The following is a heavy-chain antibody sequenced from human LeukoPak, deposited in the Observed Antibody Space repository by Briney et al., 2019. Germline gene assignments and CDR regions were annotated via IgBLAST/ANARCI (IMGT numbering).Heavy chain of an antibody. D-gene: IGHD6-19*01. CDR3: ARRIAVAGSEFDY. Sequence: SQTLSLSCTVSGGSISSGDYYWSWIRQPPGKGLEWIGYIYHSGSTYYNPSLKSRVTISVDRSKNQFSLKLSSVTAADTAVYYCARRIAVAGSEFDYWGQGTLVTVSS. V-gene: IGHV4-30-2*01. J-gene: IGHJ4*02. CDR2: IYHSGST. CDR1: GGSISSGDYY.